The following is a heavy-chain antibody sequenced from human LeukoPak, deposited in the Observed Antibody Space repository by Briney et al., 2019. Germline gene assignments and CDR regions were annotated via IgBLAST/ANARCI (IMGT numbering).Heavy chain of an antibody. CDR3: TRDPILGAPDYFDY. Sequence: GRSLRLSCAASGFTFANYVTHWVRQAPGKGLEWVAVTSPDEGLKFYGDSVKGRFTISRDNSKNTMYLQMNNLREEDTAVYYCTRDPILGAPDYFDYWGQETLVTVSS. V-gene: IGHV3-30*04. CDR2: TSPDEGLK. D-gene: IGHD1-26*01. J-gene: IGHJ4*02. CDR1: GFTFANYV.